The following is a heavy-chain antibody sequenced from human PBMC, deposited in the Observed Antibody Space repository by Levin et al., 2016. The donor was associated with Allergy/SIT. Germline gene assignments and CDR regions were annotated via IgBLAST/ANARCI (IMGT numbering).Heavy chain of an antibody. V-gene: IGHV4-39*07. Sequence: GSLRLSCTVSGGSISSSSYYWGWIRQPPGKGLEWIGSIYYSGSTYYNPSLKSRVTISVDTSKNQFSLKLSSVTAADTAVYYCARGLLDGSYYYYYYYGMDVWGQGTTVTVSS. CDR3: ARGLLDGSYYYYYYYGMDV. D-gene: IGHD1-26*01. CDR2: IYYSGST. CDR1: GGSISSSSYY. J-gene: IGHJ6*02.